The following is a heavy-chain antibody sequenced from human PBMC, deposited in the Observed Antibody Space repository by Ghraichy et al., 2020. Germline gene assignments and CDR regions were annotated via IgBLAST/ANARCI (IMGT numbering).Heavy chain of an antibody. V-gene: IGHV3-21*01. Sequence: GGSLRLSCAASGFTFSSYSMNWVRQAPGKGLEWVSSISSSSSYIYYADSVKGRFTISRDNAKNSLYLQMNSLRAEDTAVYYCARDSPVGYYYYGMDVWGQGTTVTVSS. CDR2: ISSSSSYI. CDR1: GFTFSSYS. D-gene: IGHD1-26*01. CDR3: ARDSPVGYYYYGMDV. J-gene: IGHJ6*02.